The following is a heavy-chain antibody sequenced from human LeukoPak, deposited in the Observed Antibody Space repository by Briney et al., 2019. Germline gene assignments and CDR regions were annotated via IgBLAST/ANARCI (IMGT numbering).Heavy chain of an antibody. D-gene: IGHD3-3*01. CDR1: GGSISSGSYY. Sequence: PSETLSLTCTVSGGSISSGSYYWSWIRQPAGKGLEWIGRIYTSGSTNYNPSLKSRVTISVDTSKNQFSLKLSSVTAADTAVYYCARTYYDFWSGAPTAEYFQHWGQGTLVTVSS. J-gene: IGHJ1*01. CDR3: ARTYYDFWSGAPTAEYFQH. CDR2: IYTSGST. V-gene: IGHV4-61*02.